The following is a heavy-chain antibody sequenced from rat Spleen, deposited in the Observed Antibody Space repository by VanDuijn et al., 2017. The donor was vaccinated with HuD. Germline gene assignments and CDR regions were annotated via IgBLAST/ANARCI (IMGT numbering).Heavy chain of an antibody. CDR2: ISSDGGRN. Sequence: EVELVESGGGLVQPGRSLKLSCAASGFTFSDYYMAWVRQAPTKGLEWVATISSDGGRNFYRDSVKGRFTISRDNAKSSLYLQMDSLRSEDTATYYCTTSSPEYWGQGVMVTVSS. D-gene: IGHD3-8*01. V-gene: IGHV5-20*01. CDR3: TTSSPEY. J-gene: IGHJ2*01. CDR1: GFTFSDYY.